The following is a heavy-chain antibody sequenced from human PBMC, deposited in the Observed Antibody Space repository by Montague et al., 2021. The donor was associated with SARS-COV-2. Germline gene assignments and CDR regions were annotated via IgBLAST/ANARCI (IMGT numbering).Heavy chain of an antibody. Sequence: SLRLSCAASGFIVSNYWMHWVRQAPGKGLVWDSHINSDGTRINYADSVKGRFTISRDSAKNTLYLQMNSLRVEDTAVYYCARGGSSGLGYWGQGTLVTVSS. J-gene: IGHJ4*02. CDR1: GFIVSNYW. CDR3: ARGGSSGLGY. D-gene: IGHD6-6*01. V-gene: IGHV3-74*01. CDR2: INSDGTRI.